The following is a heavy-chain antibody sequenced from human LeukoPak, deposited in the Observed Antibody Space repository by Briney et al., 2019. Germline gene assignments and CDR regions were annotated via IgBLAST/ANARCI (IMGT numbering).Heavy chain of an antibody. CDR3: ARGGPAPHRITLIVVASSTDAFDI. CDR2: INPNSGGT. J-gene: IGHJ3*02. CDR1: GYTFTGYY. D-gene: IGHD3-22*01. V-gene: IGHV1-2*02. Sequence: ASVKVSCKASGYTFTGYYMHWVRQAPGQGLEWMGWINPNSGGTNYAQKFQGRVTMTRDTSISTAYMELSRLRSDDTAVYYCARGGPAPHRITLIVVASSTDAFDIWGQGTMVTVSS.